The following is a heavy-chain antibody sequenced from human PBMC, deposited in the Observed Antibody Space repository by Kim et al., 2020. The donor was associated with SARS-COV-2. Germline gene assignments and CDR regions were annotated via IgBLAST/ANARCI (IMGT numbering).Heavy chain of an antibody. Sequence: GGSLRLSCAASGFTFSSYDMHWVRQATGKGLEWVSAIGTAGDTYYPGSVKGRFTISRENAKNSLYLQMNSLRAGDTAVYYCARGDIVVVPAAAAEWYFDLWGRGTLVTVSS. J-gene: IGHJ2*01. D-gene: IGHD2-2*01. CDR3: ARGDIVVVPAAAAEWYFDL. CDR2: IGTAGDT. CDR1: GFTFSSYD. V-gene: IGHV3-13*04.